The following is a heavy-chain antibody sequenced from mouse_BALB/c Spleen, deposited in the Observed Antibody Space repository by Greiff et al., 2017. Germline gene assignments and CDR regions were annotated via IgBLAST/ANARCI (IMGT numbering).Heavy chain of an antibody. CDR2: ISSGGSYT. J-gene: IGHJ4*01. Sequence: EVKLVESGGGLVKPGGSLKLSCAASGFTFSSYAMSWVRQSPEKRLEWVAEISSGGSYTYYPDTVTGRFTISRDNAKNTLYLEMSSLRSEDTAMYYCARPTMITTNAMDYWGQGISVTVSS. V-gene: IGHV5-9-4*01. CDR3: ARPTMITTNAMDY. CDR1: GFTFSSYA. D-gene: IGHD2-4*01.